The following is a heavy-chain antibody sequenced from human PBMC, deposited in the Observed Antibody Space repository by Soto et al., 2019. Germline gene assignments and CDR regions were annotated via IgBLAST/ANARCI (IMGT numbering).Heavy chain of an antibody. CDR1: DYTLINYG. CDR2: ISVHNGNT. CDR3: ARDAVVWNGGDRYYYRLDV. J-gene: IGHJ6*02. Sequence: ASVKVSCKASDYTLINYGISWVRQAPGQGLEWMGWISVHNGNTNYPQKFQGRVSMTTNTSTNTAYMELRSLRSDDTAVYYCARDAVVWNGGDRYYYRLDVWGPGTKVTVS. V-gene: IGHV1-18*01. D-gene: IGHD1-1*01.